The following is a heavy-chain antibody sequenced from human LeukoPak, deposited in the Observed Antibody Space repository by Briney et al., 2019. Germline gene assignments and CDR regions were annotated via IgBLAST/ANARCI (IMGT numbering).Heavy chain of an antibody. CDR3: ARVSGWYWFDQ. CDR2: ISSDGRIT. V-gene: IGHV3-64*01. D-gene: IGHD6-19*01. J-gene: IGHJ5*02. Sequence: GGSLRLSCEGSGYTFSSYAMHWGRQAPGKGLEYVAAISSDGRITYYANFVTGRFTISRDNSKNTLYLQMGSLRTEDMAVYYCARVSGWYWFDQWGQGTLVTVSS. CDR1: GYTFSSYA.